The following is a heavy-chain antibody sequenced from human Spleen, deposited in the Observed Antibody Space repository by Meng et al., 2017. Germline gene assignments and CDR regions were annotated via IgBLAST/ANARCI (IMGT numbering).Heavy chain of an antibody. Sequence: VQPGPSGAWVKKPGALVNVSFKPSGYNFPDYYIHWVRRAPGQGLEWMGRINPKSGDTHYAQKFQARVTMTGDTSISTAYMELSGLRSDDTAMYYCARDEDISAAGKLFGDYWGQGTLVTVSS. CDR1: GYNFPDYY. CDR2: INPKSGDT. CDR3: ARDEDISAAGKLFGDY. J-gene: IGHJ4*02. V-gene: IGHV1-2*06. D-gene: IGHD6-25*01.